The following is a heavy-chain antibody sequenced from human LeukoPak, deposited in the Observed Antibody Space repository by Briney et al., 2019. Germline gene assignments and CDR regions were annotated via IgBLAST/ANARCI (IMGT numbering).Heavy chain of an antibody. D-gene: IGHD2/OR15-2a*01. Sequence: SETLSLTCTVSGGSISSSSYYWGWIRQPPGKGLEWIGSIYYSGSTYYNPSLKSRVTISVDTSKNQFSLKLSSVTAADTAVYYCARGGGISPYTTDAFDIWGQGTMVTVSS. J-gene: IGHJ3*02. V-gene: IGHV4-39*01. CDR3: ARGGGISPYTTDAFDI. CDR2: IYYSGST. CDR1: GGSISSSSYY.